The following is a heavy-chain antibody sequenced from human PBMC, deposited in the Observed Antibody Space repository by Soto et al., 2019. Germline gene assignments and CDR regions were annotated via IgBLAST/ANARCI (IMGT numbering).Heavy chain of an antibody. D-gene: IGHD6-13*01. CDR1: GGSISSYC. J-gene: IGHJ4*02. Sequence: PSEPLSLTCTFSGGSISSYCWSWIRQPSGKGLEWMGRIYTSGSNNYNPSLKSRVTMSVDTSKNQFSLTLSSVTAADTAVYYCAREFSEYSSSWYGNFDYWGQGTLVHVSS. CDR2: IYTSGSN. V-gene: IGHV4-4*07. CDR3: AREFSEYSSSWYGNFDY.